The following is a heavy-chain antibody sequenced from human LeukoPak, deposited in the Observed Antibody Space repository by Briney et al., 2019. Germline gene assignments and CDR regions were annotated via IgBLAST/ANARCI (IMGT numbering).Heavy chain of an antibody. CDR3: ARAIANYDSSGYDY. V-gene: IGHV3-74*01. CDR1: GFSFSVYW. D-gene: IGHD3-22*01. J-gene: IGHJ4*02. Sequence: GGSLRLSCAASGFSFSVYWMHWVRQAPGKGPVWVSRIKTDGSITDYADFVKGRFTISRDNSKNTLYLQMNSLRAEDTAVYYCARAIANYDSSGYDYWGQGTLVTVSS. CDR2: IKTDGSIT.